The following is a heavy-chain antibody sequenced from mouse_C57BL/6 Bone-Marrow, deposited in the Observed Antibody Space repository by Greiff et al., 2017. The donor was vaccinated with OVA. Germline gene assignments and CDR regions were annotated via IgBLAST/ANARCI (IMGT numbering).Heavy chain of an antibody. CDR3: ARHSPTAQATGFAY. V-gene: IGHV5-12*01. J-gene: IGHJ3*01. CDR1: GFTFSDYY. CDR2: ISNGGGSY. Sequence: EVQLVESGGGLVQPGGSLKLSCAASGFTFSDYYMYWVRQTPEKRLEWVAYISNGGGSYYSPDTVKGRFTISRDNGKNTLYLQMSRLKSEDTAMYYCARHSPTAQATGFAYWGQGTLVTVSA. D-gene: IGHD3-2*02.